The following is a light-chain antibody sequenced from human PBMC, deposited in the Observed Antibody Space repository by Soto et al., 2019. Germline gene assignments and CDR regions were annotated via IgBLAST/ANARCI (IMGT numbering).Light chain of an antibody. J-gene: IGLJ2*01. CDR3: QSYDSSLSAP. CDR1: SSKIGAGYD. Sequence: QSVLTQPPSVSGAPGQRVTISCTGSSSKIGAGYDVHWYQQLPGTAPKLLIYGNSHRPSGVPDRFSGSKSGTSASLAITGLQAEDEADYYCQSYDSSLSAPFGGGTKLTVL. V-gene: IGLV1-40*01. CDR2: GNS.